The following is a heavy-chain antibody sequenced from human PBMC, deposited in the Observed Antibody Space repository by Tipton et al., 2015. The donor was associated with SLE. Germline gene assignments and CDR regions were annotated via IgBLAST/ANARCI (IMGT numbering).Heavy chain of an antibody. CDR1: GGSISSSSYY. CDR2: IYYSGST. Sequence: TLSLTCTVSGGSISSSSYYWGWIRQPPGKGLEWIGSIYYSGSTYYNPSLKSRVTISVDTSKNQFSLKLSSVTAADTAVYYCARMFIGYYMDVWGKGTTVTVSS. CDR3: ARMFIGYYMDV. V-gene: IGHV4-39*07. D-gene: IGHD2-15*01. J-gene: IGHJ6*03.